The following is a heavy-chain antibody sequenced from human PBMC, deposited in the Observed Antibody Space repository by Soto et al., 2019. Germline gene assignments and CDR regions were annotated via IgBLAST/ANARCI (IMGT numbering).Heavy chain of an antibody. V-gene: IGHV3-66*01. CDR3: AKALTIFGVGRDWFDP. D-gene: IGHD3-3*01. Sequence: GGSLRLSCAASGFTVSNNYMSWVRQAPGKGLEWVSVIYSAGNTYYADSVRGRFTISRDNSKNTLYLQMNSLRAEDTAVYYCAKALTIFGVGRDWFDPWGQGTLVTVSS. CDR2: IYSAGNT. J-gene: IGHJ5*02. CDR1: GFTVSNNY.